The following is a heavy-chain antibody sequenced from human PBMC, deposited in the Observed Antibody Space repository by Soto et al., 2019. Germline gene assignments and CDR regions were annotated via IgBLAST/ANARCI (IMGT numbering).Heavy chain of an antibody. J-gene: IGHJ5*01. CDR3: ARSALDDDGYHYLDS. CDR2: IIPYNGNT. V-gene: IGHV1-45*02. D-gene: IGHD5-12*01. Sequence: SVKVSCKASGYIFTYRYLYWVRQAPGQALEWMGWIIPYNGNTNYAQKFQDRFSITRESSLSTVYMELRSLRSDDTGMYYCARSALDDDGYHYLDSWGRGTLVTVSS. CDR1: GYIFTYRY.